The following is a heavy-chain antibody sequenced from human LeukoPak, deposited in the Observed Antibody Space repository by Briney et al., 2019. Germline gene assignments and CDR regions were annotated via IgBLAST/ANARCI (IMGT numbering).Heavy chain of an antibody. CDR1: GGTFSSYA. CDR3: ARAIQVPSIAVAAAFDY. Sequence: WASVKVSCKASGGTFSSYAISWVRQAPGQGLEWMGGIIPIFGTANYAQKFQGRVTITADKSTSTAYMELSSLRSEDTAVYYCARAIQVPSIAVAAAFDYWGQGTLVTVSS. CDR2: IIPIFGTA. V-gene: IGHV1-69*06. D-gene: IGHD6-19*01. J-gene: IGHJ4*02.